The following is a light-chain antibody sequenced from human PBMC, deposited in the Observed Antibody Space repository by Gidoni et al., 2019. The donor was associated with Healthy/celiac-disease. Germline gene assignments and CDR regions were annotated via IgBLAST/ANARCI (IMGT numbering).Light chain of an antibody. J-gene: IGKJ1*01. Sequence: ENGLTQSPGTLSLSPGERATISCRASQSVSSSYLAWYQQKPGQAPRLLIYGASSRATGIPDRFSGSGSGTDFTLTISRLEPEDFAVYYCQQYGSSPRTFGQGTKVEIK. CDR2: GAS. CDR3: QQYGSSPRT. CDR1: QSVSSSY. V-gene: IGKV3-20*01.